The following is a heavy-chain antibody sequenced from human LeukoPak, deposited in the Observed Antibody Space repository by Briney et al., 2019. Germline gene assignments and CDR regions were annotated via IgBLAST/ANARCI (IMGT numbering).Heavy chain of an antibody. CDR1: GFTFSSYG. V-gene: IGHV3-30*18. D-gene: IGHD6-13*01. Sequence: GRSLRLSCAASGFTFSSYGMHWVRQAPGKGLEWVAVISYDGSNKYYADSVKGRFTISRDNSKNTLYLQMNSLRAEDTAVYYCAKAGIAAYVGEKDAFDIWGQGTMVTVSS. CDR2: ISYDGSNK. J-gene: IGHJ3*02. CDR3: AKAGIAAYVGEKDAFDI.